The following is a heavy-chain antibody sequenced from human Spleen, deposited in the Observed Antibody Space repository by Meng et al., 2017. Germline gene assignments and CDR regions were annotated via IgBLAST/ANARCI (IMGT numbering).Heavy chain of an antibody. V-gene: IGHV4-34*01. CDR2: IYHSGGT. CDR1: GGSFNRYC. J-gene: IGHJ4*02. CDR3: ARGLLLAALRN. Sequence: QILQRRRGLGLLMPSTTLALTAASYGGSFNRYCWTWPRQPPGKGLESIGEIYHSGGTDYNPSLKSRVTISVDMSKNQFSLKLSSVTAADTAVYYCARGLLLAALRNWGQGTLVTVSS. D-gene: IGHD6-6*01.